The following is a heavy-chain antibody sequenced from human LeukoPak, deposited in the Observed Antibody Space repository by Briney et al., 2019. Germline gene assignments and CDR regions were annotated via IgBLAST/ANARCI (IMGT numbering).Heavy chain of an antibody. D-gene: IGHD3-10*01. Sequence: GGSLRLSCAASAFTFSSYAMSWVRQAPGKGLEWISSISSSGGNVYYADSAKGRFTVSRDNSKNTLYLQMNSLRAEDTAVYYCARDLRVRFGESYYFDYWGQGTLVTVSS. J-gene: IGHJ4*02. CDR2: ISSSGGNV. CDR1: AFTFSSYA. CDR3: ARDLRVRFGESYYFDY. V-gene: IGHV3-23*01.